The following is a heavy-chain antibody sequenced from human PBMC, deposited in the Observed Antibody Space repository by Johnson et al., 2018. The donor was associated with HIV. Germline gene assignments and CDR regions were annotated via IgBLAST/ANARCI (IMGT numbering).Heavy chain of an antibody. CDR2: IYTGGST. D-gene: IGHD3-10*01. CDR3: ASSYSESDAFDI. V-gene: IGHV3-NL1*01. J-gene: IGHJ3*02. CDR1: GFTFSSYG. Sequence: QVQLVESGGGVVQPGRSLRLSCAASGFTFSSYGMHWVRQAPGKGLEWVSVIYTGGSTYYADSVTGRFTISRDNSKHTLYLQMNSLRVEDTAVYYCASSYSESDAFDIWGQGTMVTVSS.